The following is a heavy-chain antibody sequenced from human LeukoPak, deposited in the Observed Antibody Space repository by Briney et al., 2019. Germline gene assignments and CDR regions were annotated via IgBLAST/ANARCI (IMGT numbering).Heavy chain of an antibody. V-gene: IGHV4-59*08. D-gene: IGHD4-17*01. Sequence: HPSETLSLTCTVSGGSINSYYWSWIRQPPGKGLEWIGYIYYSGSTNYNPSLKSRVTISVDTSKNQFSLKLSSVTAADTAVYYCASTPYDYGDYYYYYGMDVWGQGTTVTVSS. CDR2: IYYSGST. CDR1: GGSINSYY. J-gene: IGHJ6*02. CDR3: ASTPYDYGDYYYYYGMDV.